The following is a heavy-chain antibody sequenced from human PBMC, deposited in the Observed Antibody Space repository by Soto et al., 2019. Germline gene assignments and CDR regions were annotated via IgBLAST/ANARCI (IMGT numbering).Heavy chain of an antibody. CDR2: ISYDGSNK. CDR3: AKAYSSSWYSWFDP. V-gene: IGHV3-30*18. CDR1: GFTFSSYG. D-gene: IGHD6-13*01. Sequence: GGSLRLSCAASGFTFSSYGMHWVRQAPGKGLEWVAVISYDGSNKYYADSVKGRFTISRDNSKNTLYLQMNSLRAEDTAVYYCAKAYSSSWYSWFDPWGQGTLVTVSS. J-gene: IGHJ5*02.